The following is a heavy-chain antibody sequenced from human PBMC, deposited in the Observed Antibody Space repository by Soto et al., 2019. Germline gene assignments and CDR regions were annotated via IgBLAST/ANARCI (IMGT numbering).Heavy chain of an antibody. V-gene: IGHV4-61*01. CDR1: GGSVSSGSYY. CDR2: IYYSGST. J-gene: IGHJ4*02. CDR3: ARAGLELRDFDY. Sequence: SETLSLTCTVSGGSVSSGSYYWSWIRQPPGKGLEWIGYIYYSGSTNYNPSLKSRVTISVDTSKNQFSLKLSSVTAADTAVYYCARAGLELRDFDYWGQGTLVTVSS. D-gene: IGHD1-7*01.